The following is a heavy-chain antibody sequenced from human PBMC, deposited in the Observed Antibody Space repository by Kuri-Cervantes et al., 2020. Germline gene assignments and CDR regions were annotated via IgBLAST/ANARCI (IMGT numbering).Heavy chain of an antibody. V-gene: IGHV3-66*01. CDR3: ARRSGYYYGMDV. CDR1: GFTFSSYA. J-gene: IGHJ6*02. D-gene: IGHD6-19*01. CDR2: IFGGGST. Sequence: GGSLRLSCAASGFTFSSYAMHWVRQAPGKGLEWVSVIFGGGSTYYADSVKGRFTISRDNSKNTLYLQMNNLRAEDTAVYYCARRSGYYYGMDVWGQGTTVTVSS.